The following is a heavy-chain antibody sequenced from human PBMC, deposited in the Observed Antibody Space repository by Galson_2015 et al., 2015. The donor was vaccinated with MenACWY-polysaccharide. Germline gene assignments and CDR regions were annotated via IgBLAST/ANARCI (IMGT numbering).Heavy chain of an antibody. CDR2: IYYSGST. V-gene: IGHV4-39*01. Sequence: SEPLSLTCTVSGGSISSSSYYWGWIRQPPGKGLEWIGSIYYSGSTYYNPSLKSRVTISVDTSKNQFSLKLSSVTAADTAVYYCVRRYGTIFGVVAGPYNWFDPRGQGTLVTVSS. CDR3: VRRYGTIFGVVAGPYNWFDP. J-gene: IGHJ5*02. CDR1: GGSISSSSYY. D-gene: IGHD3-3*01.